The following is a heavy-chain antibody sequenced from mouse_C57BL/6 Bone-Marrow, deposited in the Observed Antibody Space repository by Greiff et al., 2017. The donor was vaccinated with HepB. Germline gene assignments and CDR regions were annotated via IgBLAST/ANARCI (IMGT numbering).Heavy chain of an antibody. V-gene: IGHV5-6*01. CDR2: FSSGGSYT. CDR1: GFTFSSYG. J-gene: IGHJ4*01. CDR3: ARGWGYAMDY. D-gene: IGHD3-3*01. Sequence: EVKLVESGGDLVKPGGSLKLSCAASGFTFSSYGMSWVRQTPDKRLEWVATFSSGGSYTYYPDSVKGRFTISRDNAKNTLYLQMSSLKSEDTAMYYCARGWGYAMDYWGQGTSVTVSS.